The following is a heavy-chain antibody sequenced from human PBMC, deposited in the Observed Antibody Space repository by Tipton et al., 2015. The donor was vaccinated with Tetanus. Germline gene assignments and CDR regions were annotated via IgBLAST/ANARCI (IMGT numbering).Heavy chain of an antibody. J-gene: IGHJ3*01. Sequence: SLRLSCAASEFTFSSYAMTWVRQAPGKGLEWVSAISSSGGSTSYADSVKGRFTISRDNSKDTLFLQMNSLRAEDTALYYCAKPRLFNAFHFWGQGTVVTVSS. V-gene: IGHV3-23*01. CDR1: EFTFSSYA. CDR3: AKPRLFNAFHF. CDR2: ISSSGGST. D-gene: IGHD3-10*02.